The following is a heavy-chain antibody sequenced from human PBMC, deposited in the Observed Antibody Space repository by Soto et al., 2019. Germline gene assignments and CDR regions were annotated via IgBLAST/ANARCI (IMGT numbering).Heavy chain of an antibody. V-gene: IGHV1-46*01. CDR2: IHPGGDST. J-gene: IGHJ6*02. CDR1: GYTFTSYY. CDR3: SRVGDPLQVNFYYGMDV. Sequence: QVQLVQSGAEVKKPGASVKVSCKASGYTFTSYYMHWVRQAPGQGLEWMGIIHPGGDSTSYAQKFKGRVTMTRDTSTSTLYMELSSLTSEDTAIYYCSRVGDPLQVNFYYGMDVWGQGTTVTVSS.